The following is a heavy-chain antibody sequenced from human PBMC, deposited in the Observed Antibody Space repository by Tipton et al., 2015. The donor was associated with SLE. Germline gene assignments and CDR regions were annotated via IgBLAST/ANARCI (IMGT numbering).Heavy chain of an antibody. D-gene: IGHD2-15*01. Sequence: TLSLTYAVSGGSISSGGYSWSWIRQPPGKGLEWIGYIYHSGSTYYNPSLKSRVTISVDRSKNQFSLKLSSVTAADTAVYYCASRGRLDGPYYYYYYMDVWGKGTTVTVSS. V-gene: IGHV4-30-2*01. CDR2: IYHSGST. CDR1: GGSISSGGYS. J-gene: IGHJ6*03. CDR3: ASRGRLDGPYYYYYYMDV.